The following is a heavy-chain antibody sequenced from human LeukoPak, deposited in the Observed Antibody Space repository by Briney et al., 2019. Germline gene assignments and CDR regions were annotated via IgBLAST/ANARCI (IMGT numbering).Heavy chain of an antibody. V-gene: IGHV4-59*01. CDR1: GGSISSYY. J-gene: IGHJ4*02. D-gene: IGHD5-24*01. CDR2: IYYSGST. CDR3: ARGRDGYNLGFDY. Sequence: SETLSLTCTVSGGSISSYYWSWIRQPPGKGLEWIGYIYYSGSTNYNPSLKSRVTISVDTSKNQFSLKLSSVTAADTAVYYCARGRDGYNLGFDYWGQGTLVTVSS.